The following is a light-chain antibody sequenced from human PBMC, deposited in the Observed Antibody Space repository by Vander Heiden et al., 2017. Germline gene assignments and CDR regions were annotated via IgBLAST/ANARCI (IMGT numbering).Light chain of an antibody. CDR1: QGISNY. CDR3: QKYNTGVT. Sequence: DSQRTQSPSSLSASVGDTLTITCRASQGISNYLAWYQQRPGQVPKLLIYAAYTLQSGVPSRFSGGGSGTDFTLTISGLQPEDVATYYCQKYNTGVTFGPGTKVDLK. J-gene: IGKJ3*01. V-gene: IGKV1-27*01. CDR2: AAY.